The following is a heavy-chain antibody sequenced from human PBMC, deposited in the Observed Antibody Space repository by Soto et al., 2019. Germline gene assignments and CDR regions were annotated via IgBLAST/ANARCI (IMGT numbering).Heavy chain of an antibody. CDR1: GFTFGDYA. D-gene: IGHD3-3*01. CDR3: TRDYSLKNYDFWSGYYTGDAFDI. J-gene: IGHJ3*02. Sequence: PGGSLRLSCTASGFTFGDYAMSWVRQAPGKGLEWVGFIRSKAYGGTTEYAASVKGRFTISRDDSKSIAYLQMNSLKTEDTAVYYCTRDYSLKNYDFWSGYYTGDAFDIWAQGTMVTVSS. CDR2: IRSKAYGGTT. V-gene: IGHV3-49*04.